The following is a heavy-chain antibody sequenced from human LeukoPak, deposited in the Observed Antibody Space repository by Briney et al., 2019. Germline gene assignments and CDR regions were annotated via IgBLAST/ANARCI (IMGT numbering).Heavy chain of an antibody. CDR1: GDSISTYY. D-gene: IGHD6-19*01. CDR2: INYSGST. V-gene: IGHV4-59*01. J-gene: IGHJ4*02. CDR3: AGTKHWLSFDY. Sequence: SETLSLTCTVSGDSISTYYWTWIRQPPGKGLEWIGYINYSGSTNYNPSLKSRVTISVDTSKNQFALTMNSVPAADAAVYYCAGTKHWLSFDYWGQGILVTASS.